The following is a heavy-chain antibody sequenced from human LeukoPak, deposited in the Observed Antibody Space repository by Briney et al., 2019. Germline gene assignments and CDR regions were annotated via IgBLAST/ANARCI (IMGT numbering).Heavy chain of an antibody. CDR2: ISWNSGSI. D-gene: IGHD1-14*01. Sequence: PGGSLRLSCAASGFTFDDYAMHWVRQAPGKGLEWVSGISWNSGSIGYADSVKGRFTISRDNAKNSLYLQMNSLRAEDMALYYCAKGVGPKTNTGAFDIWGQGTMVTVSS. J-gene: IGHJ3*02. V-gene: IGHV3-9*03. CDR3: AKGVGPKTNTGAFDI. CDR1: GFTFDDYA.